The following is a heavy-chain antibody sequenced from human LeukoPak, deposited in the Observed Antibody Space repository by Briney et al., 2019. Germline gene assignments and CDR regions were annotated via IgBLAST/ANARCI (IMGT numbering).Heavy chain of an antibody. CDR1: GGTFSSYA. Sequence: GASVKVSXEASGGTFSSYAISWVRQAPGQGLEWIGGIIPIFGTANYAQKFQGRVTITADESTSTAYMELSSLRSEDTAVYYCARGEVRGVIITYYFDYWGQGTLVTVSS. CDR2: IIPIFGTA. V-gene: IGHV1-69*13. D-gene: IGHD3-10*01. CDR3: ARGEVRGVIITYYFDY. J-gene: IGHJ4*02.